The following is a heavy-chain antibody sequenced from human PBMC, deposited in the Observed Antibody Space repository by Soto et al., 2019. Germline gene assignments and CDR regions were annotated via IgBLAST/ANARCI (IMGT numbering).Heavy chain of an antibody. D-gene: IGHD7-27*01. CDR2: IYHSGST. Sequence: QVQLQESGPGLVKPSGTLSLTCAVSGGSFSSSDWWNWVRQPPGKGREWFGEIYHSGSTNYNPSLKSRVTISAHKSKNQFSLKLTSVTAADTAVYYCARAGDFYYGMDVWGQGTTVTVSS. CDR1: GGSFSSSDW. J-gene: IGHJ6*02. V-gene: IGHV4-4*02. CDR3: ARAGDFYYGMDV.